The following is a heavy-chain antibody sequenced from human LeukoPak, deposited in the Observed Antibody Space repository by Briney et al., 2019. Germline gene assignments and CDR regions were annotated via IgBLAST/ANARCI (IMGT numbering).Heavy chain of an antibody. J-gene: IGHJ6*03. CDR2: ISSSGSTI. CDR3: AKDGDTVSGTYYFDMDV. CDR1: GFTFSDYY. Sequence: GGSLRLSCAASGFTFSDYYMSWIRQAPGKGLEWVSYISSSGSTIYYTDSVKGRFTISRDNSRNMLYLQMNSLRAEDTALYYCAKDGDTVSGTYYFDMDVWGKGTTVTISS. V-gene: IGHV3-11*04. D-gene: IGHD1-26*01.